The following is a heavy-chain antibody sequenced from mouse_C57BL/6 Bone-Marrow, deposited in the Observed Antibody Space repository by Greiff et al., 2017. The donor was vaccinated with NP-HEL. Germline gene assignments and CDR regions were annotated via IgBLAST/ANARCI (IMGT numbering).Heavy chain of an antibody. CDR2: INPGSGGT. Sequence: LQESGAELVRPGTSVKVSCKASGYAFTNYLIEWVKQRPGQGLEWIGVINPGSGGTNYNEKFKGKATLTADKSSSTAYMQLSSLTSEDSAVYFCARSGSNYPLLDWGQGTTLTVSS. CDR1: GYAFTNYL. D-gene: IGHD2-5*01. V-gene: IGHV1-54*01. CDR3: ARSGSNYPLLD. J-gene: IGHJ2*01.